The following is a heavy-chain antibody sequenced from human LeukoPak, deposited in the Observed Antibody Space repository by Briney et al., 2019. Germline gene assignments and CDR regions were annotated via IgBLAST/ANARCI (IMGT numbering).Heavy chain of an antibody. Sequence: SETLSLTCTVSGGSISSYYWSWIRQPPGKGLEWIGYIYYSGSTNYSPSLKSRVTISVDTSKNQFSPKLSSVTAADTAVYYCTRQGYSAYEILDYWGQGTLVTVSS. CDR2: IYYSGST. V-gene: IGHV4-59*08. CDR1: GGSISSYY. CDR3: TRQGYSAYEILDY. D-gene: IGHD5-12*01. J-gene: IGHJ4*02.